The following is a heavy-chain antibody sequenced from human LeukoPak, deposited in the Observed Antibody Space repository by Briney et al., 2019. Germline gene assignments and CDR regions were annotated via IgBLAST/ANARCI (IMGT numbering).Heavy chain of an antibody. CDR3: ARDVKVRTYYDFWSGYYPHYGMDV. CDR1: VFTFSSYC. J-gene: IGHJ6*02. CDR2: IWYDGSNK. D-gene: IGHD3-3*01. V-gene: IGHV3-33*01. Sequence: SGGSLRLSCAASVFTFSSYCMHWVRQAPCKGLEWVAVIWYDGSNKYYEDSVKGRFTISRDNSKNTLYLQMNSLRAEDTAVYYCARDVKVRTYYDFWSGYYPHYGMDVWGQGTTVTVSS.